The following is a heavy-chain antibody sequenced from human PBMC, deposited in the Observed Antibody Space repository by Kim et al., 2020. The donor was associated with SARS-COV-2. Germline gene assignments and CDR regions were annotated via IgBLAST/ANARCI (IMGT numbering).Heavy chain of an antibody. V-gene: IGHV3-30*03. J-gene: IGHJ4*02. CDR3: AAVWSSGEWNFDY. D-gene: IGHD6-19*01. Sequence: GSLRLSCAASGFTFSSYGMHWVRQAPGKGLEWVAVISYDGSNKYYADSVKGRFTISRDNSKNTLYLQMNSLRAEDTAVYYCAAVWSSGEWNFDYWGQGTLVTVSS. CDR1: GFTFSSYG. CDR2: ISYDGSNK.